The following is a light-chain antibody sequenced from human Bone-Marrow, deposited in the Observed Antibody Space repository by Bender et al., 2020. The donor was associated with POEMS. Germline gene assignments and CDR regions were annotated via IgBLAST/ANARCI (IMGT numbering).Light chain of an antibody. CDR3: SSYTDNRVV. CDR1: SSDVGSYNL. CDR2: EGT. J-gene: IGLJ2*01. Sequence: QSALTQPASVSGSPGQSITISCTGTSSDVGSYNLVSWYQQHPGKAPKLIIYEGTERPSGISARFSGSKSGNTASLTISGLQAEDEADYYCSSYTDNRVVFGGGTKLTVL. V-gene: IGLV2-14*02.